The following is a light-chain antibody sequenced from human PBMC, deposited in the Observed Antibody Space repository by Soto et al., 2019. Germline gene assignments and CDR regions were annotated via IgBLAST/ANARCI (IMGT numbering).Light chain of an antibody. CDR3: SSYTSSSTLV. J-gene: IGLJ2*01. Sequence: QSVLTQPASVSGSPGQSITISCTGTSSDVGGYNYVSCYQQHPGTPTKLMIYEVSNRPSGVSNRFSGSKSGNTASLTISGLQAEDEADYYCSSYTSSSTLVFGGGTKLTVL. V-gene: IGLV2-14*01. CDR1: SSDVGGYNY. CDR2: EVS.